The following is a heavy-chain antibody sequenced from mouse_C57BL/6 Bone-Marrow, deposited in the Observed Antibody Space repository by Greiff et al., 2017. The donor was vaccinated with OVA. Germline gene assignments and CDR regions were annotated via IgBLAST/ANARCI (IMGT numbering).Heavy chain of an antibody. J-gene: IGHJ3*01. V-gene: IGHV1-64*01. D-gene: IGHD3-1*01. CDR1: GYTFTSYW. Sequence: QVQLQQPGAELVKPGASVKLSCKASGYTFTSYWMHWVKQRPGQGLEWIGMIHPNSGSNNYNEKLKSKATLTVDKSSSTAYRQLSSLTSEDSAVYYCAREISAWFAYWGQGTRVTVSA. CDR2: IHPNSGSN. CDR3: AREISAWFAY.